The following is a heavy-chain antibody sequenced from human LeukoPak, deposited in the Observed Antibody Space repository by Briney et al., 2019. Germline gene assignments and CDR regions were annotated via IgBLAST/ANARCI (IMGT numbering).Heavy chain of an antibody. Sequence: GGSLRLSCAASGFTFSSYSMNWVRLTPGKGLEWVSPICNTRTDIYYADPVKDRFTISRDNAKNSLYLQMNSLKAEDTALYYCARERGDYDGSGTVYWGEGALV. CDR1: GFTFSSYS. V-gene: IGHV3-21*04. CDR2: ICNTRTDI. J-gene: IGHJ4*02. CDR3: ARERGDYDGSGTVY. D-gene: IGHD3-22*01.